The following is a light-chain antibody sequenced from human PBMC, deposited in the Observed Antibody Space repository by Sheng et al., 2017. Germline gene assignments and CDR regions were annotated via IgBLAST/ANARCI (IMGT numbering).Light chain of an antibody. J-gene: IGLJ1*01. Sequence: QSVLTQPPSVSGAPGQRVTISCTGSRSNIGAGYGVHWYQQLPGTAPKLLMSDNNDRPSGVPDRFSGSKSGTSASLAITGLQAEDEADYYCQSYDSSLSGYVFGTGTKVTVL. CDR2: DNN. CDR3: QSYDSSLSGYV. CDR1: RSNIGAGYG. V-gene: IGLV1-40*01.